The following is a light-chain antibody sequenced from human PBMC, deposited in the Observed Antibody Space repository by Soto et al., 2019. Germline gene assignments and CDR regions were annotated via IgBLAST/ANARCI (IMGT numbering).Light chain of an antibody. J-gene: IGKJ5*01. CDR2: GAS. Sequence: EIVMTQSPATLSVSPGERATLSCRASQSVGSNLAWYQQKPGQAPRLLIYGASTRATGIPARFSGSGSGTDFTLTISRLEPEDFAVYYCQQYGSSPLTFGQGTRLEIK. V-gene: IGKV3-15*01. CDR3: QQYGSSPLT. CDR1: QSVGSN.